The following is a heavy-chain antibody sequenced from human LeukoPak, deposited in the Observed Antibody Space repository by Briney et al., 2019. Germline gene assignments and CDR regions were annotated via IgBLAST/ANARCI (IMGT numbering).Heavy chain of an antibody. CDR2: ISSSISYT. J-gene: IGHJ6*02. Sequence: GGSLRLSCAASGFTFRSYSMNWVRQAPGKGLKWVSSISSSISYTFHADSVKGRFTISRDNAKNSLYLQMNSLRVEDTAVYYCAREVLDATNGMDVWGQGTTVTVSS. V-gene: IGHV3-21*01. CDR3: AREVLDATNGMDV. CDR1: GFTFRSYS. D-gene: IGHD2-8*01.